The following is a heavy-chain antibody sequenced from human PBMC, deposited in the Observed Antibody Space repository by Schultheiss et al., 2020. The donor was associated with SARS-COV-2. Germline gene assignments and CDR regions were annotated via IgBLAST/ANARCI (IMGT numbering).Heavy chain of an antibody. J-gene: IGHJ4*02. D-gene: IGHD4-17*01. V-gene: IGHV5-51*01. CDR2: IYPGDSDT. CDR3: ARITANDYGDYGGAYYFDY. CDR1: GYSFSNYW. Sequence: GESLKISCQGSGYSFSNYWIGWVRQMPGKGLEWMGIIYPGDSDTRYSPSFQGQVTISADKSISTAYLQWSSLKASDTAMYYCARITANDYGDYGGAYYFDYWGQGTLVTVSS.